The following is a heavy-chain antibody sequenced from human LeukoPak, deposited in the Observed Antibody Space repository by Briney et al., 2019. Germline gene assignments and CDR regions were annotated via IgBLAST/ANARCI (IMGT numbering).Heavy chain of an antibody. D-gene: IGHD3-9*01. J-gene: IGHJ4*02. CDR2: INPKSGGT. V-gene: IGHV1-2*02. Sequence: VASVKVSCKASGYTFSGYYMHWVRQAPGQGFEWVGWINPKSGGTNEAQKFHDRVTMTRDTSIRTAYMEVSRLRSDDTAVYYCARSPDILTGENFDYWGQGTLVTVSS. CDR3: ARSPDILTGENFDY. CDR1: GYTFSGYY.